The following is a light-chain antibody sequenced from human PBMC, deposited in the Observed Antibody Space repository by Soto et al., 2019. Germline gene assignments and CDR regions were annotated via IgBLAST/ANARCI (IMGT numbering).Light chain of an antibody. Sequence: QSALTQPRSVSGSPGQSVTISCTGTSNDVGGYNFVSWYQQHPGKVPKLFIYDVSRRPSGVPDRFSGSKSGNTASLTISVLKAEDEADYYCSSYAGSYTLVFGGGTK. CDR2: DVS. V-gene: IGLV2-11*01. J-gene: IGLJ2*01. CDR3: SSYAGSYTLV. CDR1: SNDVGGYNF.